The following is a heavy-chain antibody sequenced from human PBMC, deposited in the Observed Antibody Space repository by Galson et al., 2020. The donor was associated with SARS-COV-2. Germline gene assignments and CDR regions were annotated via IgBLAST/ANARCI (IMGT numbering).Heavy chain of an antibody. V-gene: IGHV3-23*01. Sequence: YAIVWVRQTPGKGLKCFSTFRISWDRAFYPDSVRGRLTCSRDNSNNTLYLQMNSMRVEDTAIYYCAKDSGRSGWYFDYWGQGTLVTVSS. D-gene: IGHD6-19*01. CDR1: YA. CDR2: FRISWDRA. J-gene: IGHJ4*02. CDR3: AKDSGRSGWYFDY.